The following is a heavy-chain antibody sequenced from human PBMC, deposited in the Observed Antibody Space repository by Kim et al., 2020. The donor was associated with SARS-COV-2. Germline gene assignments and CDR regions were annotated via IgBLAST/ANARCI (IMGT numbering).Heavy chain of an antibody. J-gene: IGHJ5*02. V-gene: IGHV3-11*05. CDR1: GFTFSDYY. CDR3: ARGSSSSGGFSWFDP. Sequence: GGSLRLSCAASGFTFSDYYMSWIRQAPGKGLEWVSYISSSSSYTNYADSVKGRFTISRDNAKNSLYLQMNSLRAEDTAVYYCARGSSSSGGFSWFDPWGQGTLGTVSS. CDR2: ISSSSSYT. D-gene: IGHD6-6*01.